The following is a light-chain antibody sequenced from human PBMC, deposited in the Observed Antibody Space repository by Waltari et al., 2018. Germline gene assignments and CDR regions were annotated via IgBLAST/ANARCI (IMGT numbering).Light chain of an antibody. CDR1: QILVHSDGFTY. J-gene: IGKJ1*01. CDR2: KVS. CDR3: MQATNWPLT. V-gene: IGKV2-30*02. Sequence: DVVMSQSPLSLPVTLGQPASISCRSSQILVHSDGFTYLNWFQQRPGQSPRRLIYKVSRRDSGVPDRFSGSGSGTDFTLKISRVEAEDVGVYYCMQATNWPLTFGQGTKVEIK.